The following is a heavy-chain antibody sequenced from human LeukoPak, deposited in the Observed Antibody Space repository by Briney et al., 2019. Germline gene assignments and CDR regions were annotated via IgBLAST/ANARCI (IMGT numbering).Heavy chain of an antibody. Sequence: GGSLRLSCAASGFTFSIYGMNWVRQAPGKGLEWVSAISDSVTSTYYADSVKGRFTISRANSKNTLYLQMNSLRAEDTAVYYCAKRSDYGVNSNYFDYWGQGTLVTVSS. D-gene: IGHD4-23*01. J-gene: IGHJ4*02. CDR3: AKRSDYGVNSNYFDY. V-gene: IGHV3-23*01. CDR1: GFTFSIYG. CDR2: ISDSVTST.